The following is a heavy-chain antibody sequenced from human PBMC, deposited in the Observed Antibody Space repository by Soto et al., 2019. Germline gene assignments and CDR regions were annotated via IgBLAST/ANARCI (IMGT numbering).Heavy chain of an antibody. V-gene: IGHV3-9*01. J-gene: IGHJ6*02. CDR1: GFTFDDYA. CDR2: ISWNSGSI. CDR3: AKDMWDYYYYGMDV. D-gene: IGHD1-26*01. Sequence: GGSLRLSCAASGFTFDDYAMHWVQQAPGKGLEWVSGISWNSGSIGYADSVKGRFTISRDNAKNSPYLQMNSLRAEDTALYYCAKDMWDYYYYGMDVWGQGTTVTVSS.